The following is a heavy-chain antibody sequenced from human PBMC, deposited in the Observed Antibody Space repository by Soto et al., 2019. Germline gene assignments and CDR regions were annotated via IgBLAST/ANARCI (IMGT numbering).Heavy chain of an antibody. CDR1: GFTFSSYG. D-gene: IGHD3-3*01. CDR3: AREAWSLLYDLWSGYYGYDYYYMDV. Sequence: QVQLVESGGGVVQPGRSLRLSCAASGFTFSSYGMHWVRQAPGKGLEWVAVIWYDGSNKYYADSVKGRFTISRDNSKNTLYLQMTSLRAEDRAVYYCAREAWSLLYDLWSGYYGYDYYYMDVWGKGTTVTVSS. V-gene: IGHV3-33*01. J-gene: IGHJ6*03. CDR2: IWYDGSNK.